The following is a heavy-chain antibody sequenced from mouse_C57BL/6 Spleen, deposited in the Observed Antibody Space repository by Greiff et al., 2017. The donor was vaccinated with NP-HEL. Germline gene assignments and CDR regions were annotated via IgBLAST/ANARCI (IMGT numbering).Heavy chain of an antibody. D-gene: IGHD1-1*01. CDR2: ISSGGSYT. J-gene: IGHJ3*01. CDR3: ARHDPYYAY. V-gene: IGHV5-6*01. Sequence: VQLKESGGDLVKPGGSLKLSCAASGFTFSSYGMSWVRQTPDQRLEWVATISSGGSYTYYPDSVKGRFTISRDNAKNTLYLQMSSLKSEDTAMYYCARHDPYYAYWGQGTLVTVSA. CDR1: GFTFSSYG.